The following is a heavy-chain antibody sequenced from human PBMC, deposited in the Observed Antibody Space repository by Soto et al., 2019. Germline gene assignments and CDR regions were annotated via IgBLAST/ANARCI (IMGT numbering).Heavy chain of an antibody. CDR3: ARAPLTMTRDWFDP. V-gene: IGHV4-34*01. Sequence: QVQLQQWGAGLLKPSETLSLTCAVYGGSFSGYYWSWIRQPPGKGLEWIGEINHSGSTNYNPSLKSRVTISVDTSKNQFSLKLSSVTAADTAVYYCARAPLTMTRDWFDPWGQGTLVTVSS. D-gene: IGHD3-22*01. CDR1: GGSFSGYY. J-gene: IGHJ5*02. CDR2: INHSGST.